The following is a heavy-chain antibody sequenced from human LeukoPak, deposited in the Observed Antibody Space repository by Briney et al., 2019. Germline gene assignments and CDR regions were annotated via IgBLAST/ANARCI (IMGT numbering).Heavy chain of an antibody. J-gene: IGHJ4*02. V-gene: IGHV3-33*06. CDR1: GASVTDTL. D-gene: IGHD6-19*01. Sequence: GGSLRLSCTLSGASVTDTLIDWVRQAPGKGPEWVAVIWFDGSNKYYADSVKGRFTISRDNSKNTLYLQMNSLRAEDTAVYFCAKDIQEYSSGWYVDYWGQGTLVTVSS. CDR2: IWFDGSNK. CDR3: AKDIQEYSSGWYVDY.